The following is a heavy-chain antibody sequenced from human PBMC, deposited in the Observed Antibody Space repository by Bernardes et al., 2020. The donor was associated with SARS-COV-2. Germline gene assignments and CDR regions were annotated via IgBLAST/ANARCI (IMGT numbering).Heavy chain of an antibody. V-gene: IGHV1-24*01. CDR3: AAGGGTDFEF. Sequence: ASEKVSCKVSGYTLCQLSMHWVRQAPGKGPEWMGGFDPEDGEIVYAQRFQGRVTMTEDISTDTAYMDLSSLTSQDTAVYYCAAGGGTDFEFWGQGTLVTVSS. CDR1: GYTLCQLS. J-gene: IGHJ4*02. D-gene: IGHD2-15*01. CDR2: FDPEDGEI.